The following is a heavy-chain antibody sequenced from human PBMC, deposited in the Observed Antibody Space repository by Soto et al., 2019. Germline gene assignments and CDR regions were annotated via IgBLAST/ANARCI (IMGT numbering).Heavy chain of an antibody. Sequence: GESLKISCKTSGYTFSGHWISWVRQVPGKGLQWMGNIDPSDSYINYNPAFRGHVTFSVDKSSSTAYLHWRSMWPSATALYYCARHGAAIWLGYLRQGTLGTVSS. D-gene: IGHD5-12*01. CDR1: GYTFSGHW. V-gene: IGHV5-10-1*01. CDR2: IDPSDSYI. CDR3: ARHGAAIWLGY. J-gene: IGHJ4*02.